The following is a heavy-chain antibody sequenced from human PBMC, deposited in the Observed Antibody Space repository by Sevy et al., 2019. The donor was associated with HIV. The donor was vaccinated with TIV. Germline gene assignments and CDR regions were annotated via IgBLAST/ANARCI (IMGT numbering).Heavy chain of an antibody. CDR3: ARKYWGSSAFYWYFDL. D-gene: IGHD7-27*01. V-gene: IGHV4-59*13. J-gene: IGHJ2*01. Sequence: QSQTLSLTCVVSGGSISNYYWSWIRQPPGKGLEWIGHIYYRGTTDYNPSLRSRVTISVDTSKSHLSLKMSSVTTADTAVYYCARKYWGSSAFYWYFDLWGRGTLVTVSS. CDR1: GGSISNYY. CDR2: IYYRGTT.